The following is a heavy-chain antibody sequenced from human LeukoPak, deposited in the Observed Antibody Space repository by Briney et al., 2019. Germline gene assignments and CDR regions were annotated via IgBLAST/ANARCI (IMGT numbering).Heavy chain of an antibody. Sequence: PSETLSLTCAVSGGSFSGYYWTWIRQPPGKGLEWIGEINHSGSANYNPSLMSRVTISLDTSKNHFSLNLSSVTAADTAVYYCARELRDAFDIWGQGTMVTVSS. V-gene: IGHV4-34*01. CDR2: INHSGSA. J-gene: IGHJ3*02. CDR1: GGSFSGYY. CDR3: ARELRDAFDI.